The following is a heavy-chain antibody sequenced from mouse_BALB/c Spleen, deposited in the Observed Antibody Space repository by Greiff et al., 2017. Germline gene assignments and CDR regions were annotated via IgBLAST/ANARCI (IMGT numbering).Heavy chain of an antibody. CDR2: IYPGSGNT. Sequence: QVQLQQSGPELVKPGASVKISCKASGYTFTDYYINWVKQKPGQGLEWIGWIYPGSGNTKYNEKFKGKATLTVDTSSSTAYMQLSSLTSEDTAVYFCARSPTMITRYYAMDYWGQGTSVTVSS. V-gene: IGHV1-84*02. CDR3: ARSPTMITRYYAMDY. J-gene: IGHJ4*01. CDR1: GYTFTDYY. D-gene: IGHD2-4*01.